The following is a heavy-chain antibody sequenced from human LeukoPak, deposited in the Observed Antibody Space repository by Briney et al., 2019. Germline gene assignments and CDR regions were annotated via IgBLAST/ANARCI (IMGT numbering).Heavy chain of an antibody. CDR3: ARGPVGYCSGGSCTRYFDY. D-gene: IGHD2-15*01. CDR2: ISAYNGNT. CDR1: GYTFTSYG. Sequence: EASVKVSCKASGYTFTSYGISWVRQAPGQGLEWMGWISAYNGNTNYAQKLQGRVTMTTDTSTSTAYMELRSLRSDDTAVYYCARGPVGYCSGGSCTRYFDYWGQGTLVTVSS. J-gene: IGHJ4*02. V-gene: IGHV1-18*04.